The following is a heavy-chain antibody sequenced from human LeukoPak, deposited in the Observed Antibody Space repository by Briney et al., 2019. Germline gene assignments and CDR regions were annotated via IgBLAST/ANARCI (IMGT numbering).Heavy chain of an antibody. CDR1: GYTFTGYY. J-gene: IGHJ4*02. Sequence: ASVKVSCKASGYTFTGYYIHWVRQAPGQGLEWMGWINPTHGGTNYAQKFQGRVTMTRDTSISTAYMEVGRLTSDDTAMYYCAIVTTADGYWGQGTLLPVSS. CDR2: INPTHGGT. V-gene: IGHV1-2*02. CDR3: AIVTTADGY. D-gene: IGHD4-17*01.